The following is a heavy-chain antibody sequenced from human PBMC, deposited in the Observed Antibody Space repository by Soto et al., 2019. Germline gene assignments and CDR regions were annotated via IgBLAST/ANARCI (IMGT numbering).Heavy chain of an antibody. V-gene: IGHV1-18*01. CDR2: ISAYNGNT. J-gene: IGHJ4*02. CDR1: GYTFSSYH. CDR3: ARDLPPVDY. Sequence: QIQLVQSGAEVKKPGASVKVSCKASGYTFSSYHITWVRQAPGQGLEWMGRISAYNGNTNSAQNLQGRATMTTDPSTSTAYMELRSLRSDVTAVYYCARDLPPVDYLGQGTLVTGSS.